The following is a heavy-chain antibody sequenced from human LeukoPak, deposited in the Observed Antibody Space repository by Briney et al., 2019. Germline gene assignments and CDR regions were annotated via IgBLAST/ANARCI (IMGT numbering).Heavy chain of an antibody. V-gene: IGHV1-2*02. D-gene: IGHD4-23*01. CDR1: GYTFTVYY. Sequence: ASVTVSFKASGYTFTVYYMHWVRQAPGQGLGWMGWINPNSGGTYYAQKFQGRVTMTSDTSISTAYMELSRLRSDNTAVYYCARDLYGGTSATFDYWGQGTLVTVSS. CDR3: ARDLYGGTSATFDY. J-gene: IGHJ4*02. CDR2: INPNSGGT.